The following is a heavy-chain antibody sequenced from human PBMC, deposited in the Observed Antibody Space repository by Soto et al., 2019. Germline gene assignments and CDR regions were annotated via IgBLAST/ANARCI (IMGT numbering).Heavy chain of an antibody. J-gene: IGHJ4*02. CDR2: INVYNGNT. CDR1: GYTFTSYG. V-gene: IGHV1-18*01. D-gene: IGHD5-18*01. CDR3: ARDRGYTYGFDY. Sequence: ASVKVSCKASGYTFTSYGISWVRQAPGQGLEWMGWINVYNGNTNYAQKFQGRVTMTTDTSTSTAYMELNSLRDEDTAVYYCARDRGYTYGFDYWGQGTLVTVSS.